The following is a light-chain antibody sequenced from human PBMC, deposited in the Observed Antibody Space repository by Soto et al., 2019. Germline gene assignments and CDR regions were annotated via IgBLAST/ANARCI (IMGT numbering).Light chain of an antibody. CDR2: GAS. Sequence: DIQMTQSPSTLSASVEDRVTITCRASQSISGWLAWYQQKPGKAPQLLIYGASSFESGVPSRFSGSGSGTEFTLTISSLQPDDFATYYCQHYSSWTFGQGTKVDI. V-gene: IGKV1-5*01. CDR3: QHYSSWT. J-gene: IGKJ1*01. CDR1: QSISGW.